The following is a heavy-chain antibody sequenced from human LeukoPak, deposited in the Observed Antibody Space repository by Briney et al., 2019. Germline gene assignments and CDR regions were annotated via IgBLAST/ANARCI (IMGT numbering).Heavy chain of an antibody. Sequence: PSETLSLTCAVYGGSFSGYYWSWIRQPPGKGLEWIGEINHSGGTNYNPSLKSRVTISVDTSKNQFSLKLSSVTAADTAVYYCARAPRYSSGPTPFDYWGQGTLVTVSS. CDR2: INHSGGT. CDR1: GGSFSGYY. V-gene: IGHV4-34*01. CDR3: ARAPRYSSGPTPFDY. J-gene: IGHJ4*02. D-gene: IGHD6-19*01.